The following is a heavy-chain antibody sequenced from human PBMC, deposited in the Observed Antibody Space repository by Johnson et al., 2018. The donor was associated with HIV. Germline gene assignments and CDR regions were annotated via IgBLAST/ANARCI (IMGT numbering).Heavy chain of an antibody. D-gene: IGHD1-14*01. CDR2: IKGDGSEK. Sequence: VQLVESGGGLVQPGGSLRLSCAASGFTFSDFWMTWVRQAPGKGLEWVANIKGDGSEKYYVDSVKGRFSVSIDNANNSLYVQMNSLRVEDTAVYYCAREGVGTTCPFDMWGQGTMVTVSS. V-gene: IGHV3-7*04. J-gene: IGHJ3*02. CDR3: AREGVGTTCPFDM. CDR1: GFTFSDFW.